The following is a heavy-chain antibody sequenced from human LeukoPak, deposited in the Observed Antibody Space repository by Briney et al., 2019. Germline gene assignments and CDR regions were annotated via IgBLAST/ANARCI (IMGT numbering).Heavy chain of an antibody. CDR1: GFTFSSYS. CDR3: ARAPRTNGKYYFDY. J-gene: IGHJ4*02. V-gene: IGHV3-48*04. D-gene: IGHD2-8*01. Sequence: PGGSLRLSCAASGFTFSSYSMNWVRQAPGKGLEWVSYISSSSSTIYYADSVKGRFTISRDNAKNSLYLQMNSLRAEDTAVYYCARAPRTNGKYYFDYWGQGTLVTVSS. CDR2: ISSSSSTI.